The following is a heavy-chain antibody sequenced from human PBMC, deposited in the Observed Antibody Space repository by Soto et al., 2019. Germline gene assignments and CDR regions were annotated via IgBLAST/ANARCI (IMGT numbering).Heavy chain of an antibody. J-gene: IGHJ4*02. CDR1: GYTFSDYG. CDR2: ISSKNGNT. CDR3: ARDTPEKPPDH. Sequence: QGQLVQSGADVKKPGASVKVTCKASGYTFSDYGITWVRQAPGQGLERMRWISSKNGNTNFAQKFRGRVTMTTDPSTSTVNMELRSLRPEDTAVYYSARDTPEKPPDHWGEGNLVTVSS. V-gene: IGHV1-18*01.